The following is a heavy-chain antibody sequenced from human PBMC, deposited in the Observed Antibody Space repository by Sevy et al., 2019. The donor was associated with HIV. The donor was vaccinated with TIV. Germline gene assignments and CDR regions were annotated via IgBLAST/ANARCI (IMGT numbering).Heavy chain of an antibody. CDR2: ISYDGSST. D-gene: IGHD6-13*01. Sequence: GGSLRLSCAASGFIFSDYTLHWVRQAPGTGLEWVAVISYDGSSTYYADSVEGRFTIYRDNSKNTLVLQMSSMRQEETAVYYGARSKSSSWHYFDYWGQGTLVTVSS. CDR3: ARSKSSSWHYFDY. J-gene: IGHJ4*02. V-gene: IGHV3-30*04. CDR1: GFIFSDYT.